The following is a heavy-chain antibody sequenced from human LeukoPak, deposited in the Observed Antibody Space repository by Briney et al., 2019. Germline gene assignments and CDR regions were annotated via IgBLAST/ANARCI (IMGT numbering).Heavy chain of an antibody. Sequence: PGGSLRLSCVASGFTFSSYAMSWVRQAPGKGLEWVSAISGSGGSTYYADSVKGRFTISRDNSKNTLYLQMNSLRAEDTAVYYCAKAVRRYCSGGSCYYYFDYWGQGTLVTVSS. CDR3: AKAVRRYCSGGSCYYYFDY. CDR1: GFTFSSYA. D-gene: IGHD2-15*01. J-gene: IGHJ4*02. V-gene: IGHV3-23*01. CDR2: ISGSGGST.